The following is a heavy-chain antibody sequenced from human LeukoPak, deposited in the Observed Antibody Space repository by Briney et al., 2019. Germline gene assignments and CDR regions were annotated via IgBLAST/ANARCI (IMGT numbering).Heavy chain of an antibody. Sequence: GGSLRLSCAASGFTFSSYAMSWVRQAPGKGLVWVSAISGSGGSTYYADSVKGRFTISRDNSKNTLYLQMNSLRAADTALYYCAKLNGWGIAAAGRTVLGYWGQGTLVTVSS. CDR3: AKLNGWGIAAAGRTVLGY. V-gene: IGHV3-23*01. J-gene: IGHJ4*02. CDR1: GFTFSSYA. CDR2: ISGSGGST. D-gene: IGHD6-13*01.